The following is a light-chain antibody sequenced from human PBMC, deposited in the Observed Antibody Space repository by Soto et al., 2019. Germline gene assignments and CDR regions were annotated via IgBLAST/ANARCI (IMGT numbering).Light chain of an antibody. CDR3: SLYTTSSTFV. Sequence: QSALTQPPSVSGYPGQSVTISCTGTSSDVGSYNRVSWYQQSPGTAPKLMIYEVSNRPSGVSDRFSGSKSGNTASLTISGLQAEDEADYYCSLYTTSSTFVFGTGTKLTVL. CDR1: SSDVGSYNR. CDR2: EVS. V-gene: IGLV2-18*01. J-gene: IGLJ1*01.